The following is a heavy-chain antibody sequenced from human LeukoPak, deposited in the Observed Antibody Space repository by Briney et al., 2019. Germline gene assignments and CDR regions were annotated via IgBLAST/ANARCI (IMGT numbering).Heavy chain of an antibody. J-gene: IGHJ6*03. CDR2: IRSKAYGGTT. CDR1: GFTFGDYA. V-gene: IGHV3-49*04. Sequence: GGSLRLSCTSSGFTFGDYAMSWVRQAPGKGLEWVGFIRSKAYGGTTEYAASVKGRFTISRDDSKSIAYLQMNSLKTEDTAVYYCTRQSDYYYYYYYMDVWGKGTTVTVSS. D-gene: IGHD4-11*01. CDR3: TRQSDYYYYYYYMDV.